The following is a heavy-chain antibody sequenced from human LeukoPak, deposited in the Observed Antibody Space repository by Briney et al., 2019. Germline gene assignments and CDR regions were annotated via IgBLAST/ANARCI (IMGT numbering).Heavy chain of an antibody. CDR2: ISSSSSYI. D-gene: IGHD5-24*01. J-gene: IGHJ4*02. CDR3: ARDKGDGYNFHFDY. V-gene: IGHV3-21*01. CDR1: GFTFSSYS. Sequence: PGGSLRLSCAASGFTFSSYSMNWVRQAPGKGLEWVSSISSSSSYIYYADSVKGRFTIPRDNAKNSLYLQMNSLRAEDTAVYYCARDKGDGYNFHFDYWGQGTLVTVSS.